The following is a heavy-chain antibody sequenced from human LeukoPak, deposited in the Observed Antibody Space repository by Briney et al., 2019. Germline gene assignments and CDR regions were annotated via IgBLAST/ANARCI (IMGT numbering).Heavy chain of an antibody. D-gene: IGHD3-16*01. CDR1: GGSISNYS. Sequence: SETLSLTCTVSGGSISNYSWSWIRQPPGKGLECIGYIYYSGSTNYNPSLKSRVTISADTSKNQFSLRLNSVTAADTAVYFCARLRGAFDYWGQGTLVTVSS. J-gene: IGHJ4*02. CDR2: IYYSGST. CDR3: ARLRGAFDY. V-gene: IGHV4-59*01.